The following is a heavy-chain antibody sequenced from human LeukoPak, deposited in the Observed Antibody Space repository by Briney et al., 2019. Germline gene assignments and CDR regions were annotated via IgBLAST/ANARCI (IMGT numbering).Heavy chain of an antibody. CDR2: IYYSGST. CDR3: ARPLYGDAFDI. Sequence: SETLSLTCTVSGGSISSGGYYWSWIRQPPGKGLEWIGSIYYSGSTYYNPSLKSRVTISVDTSKNQFSLKLSSVTAADTAVYYCARPLYGDAFDIWAQGTMVTVSS. D-gene: IGHD2-8*01. J-gene: IGHJ3*02. V-gene: IGHV4-39*01. CDR1: GGSISSGGYY.